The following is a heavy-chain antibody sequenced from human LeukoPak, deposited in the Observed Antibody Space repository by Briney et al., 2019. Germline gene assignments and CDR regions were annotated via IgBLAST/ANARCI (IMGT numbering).Heavy chain of an antibody. D-gene: IGHD1-26*01. Sequence: PSQTLSLTCTVSGGSISSGSYYWSWIRQPAGKGLEWIGRIYTSGSTNYNPSLKSRVTISVDTSKNQFSLKLSSVTAADTAVYYCARSGSFSFDYWGQGTLVTVSS. CDR3: ARSGSFSFDY. V-gene: IGHV4-61*02. CDR2: IYTSGST. J-gene: IGHJ4*02. CDR1: GGSISSGSYY.